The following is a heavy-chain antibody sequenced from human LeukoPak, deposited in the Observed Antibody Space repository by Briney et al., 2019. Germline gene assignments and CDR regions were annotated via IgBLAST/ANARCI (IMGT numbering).Heavy chain of an antibody. CDR1: GFTFSDYY. J-gene: IGHJ4*02. CDR2: ISSRGNTI. Sequence: PGGPLGLSCAVSGFTFSDYYMTWIRQAPGKGLEWVSYISSRGNTIYYADSVKGRFTVSRDNAKNSLYLQMNSLRAEDTAVYYCARESNWAFDYWGQGTLVTVSS. V-gene: IGHV3-11*01. D-gene: IGHD7-27*01. CDR3: ARESNWAFDY.